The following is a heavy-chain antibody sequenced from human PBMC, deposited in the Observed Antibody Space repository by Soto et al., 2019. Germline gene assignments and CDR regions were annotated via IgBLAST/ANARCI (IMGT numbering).Heavy chain of an antibody. V-gene: IGHV4-34*01. Sequence: SETLSLTCAVFGGSFSDSYWSWIRQSPEKGLEWIGEITNSGSTYYNPSLKSRVTISGDTSKNRFSLEVRSVPAADTAVYFCARGRTAIATRWFDAWGQGTLVTVSS. CDR3: ARGRTAIATRWFDA. CDR1: GGSFSDSY. D-gene: IGHD1-1*01. CDR2: ITNSGST. J-gene: IGHJ5*02.